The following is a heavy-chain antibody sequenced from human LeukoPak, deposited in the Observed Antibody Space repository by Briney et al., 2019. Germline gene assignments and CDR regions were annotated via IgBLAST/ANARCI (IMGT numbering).Heavy chain of an antibody. CDR1: GFTFSSCD. CDR3: ARGRRPDAFDS. J-gene: IGHJ3*02. V-gene: IGHV3-48*03. Sequence: GGSLRLSCAASGFTFSSCDMYWVRQAPGKGLEWVSYISSSGTTTHYGDSVKGRFTISRDNAKNSLYLQMNSLRAEDTAVYYCARGRRPDAFDSWGQGTRVTVSS. CDR2: ISSSGTTT.